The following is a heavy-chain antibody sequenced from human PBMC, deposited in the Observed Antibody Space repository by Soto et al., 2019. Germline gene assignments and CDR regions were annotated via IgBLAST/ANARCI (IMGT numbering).Heavy chain of an antibody. Sequence: SETLSLTCTVSGGSISNYYWNWIRQPPGKGLEWIGNIYYSGRTNYSPSLKSRLTISVDTSKYQFSLKLSSVTAADTAVYYCATSPRYYYYYYMDVWGKGTTVTVSS. CDR1: GGSISNYY. CDR2: IYYSGRT. V-gene: IGHV4-59*08. CDR3: ATSPRYYYYYYMDV. J-gene: IGHJ6*03.